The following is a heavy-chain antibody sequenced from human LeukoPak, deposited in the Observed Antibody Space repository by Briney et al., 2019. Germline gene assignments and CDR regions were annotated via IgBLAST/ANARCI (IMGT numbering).Heavy chain of an antibody. J-gene: IGHJ6*02. CDR2: INPSGGST. CDR1: GYTFTSYY. V-gene: IGHV1-46*01. CDR3: ATLPLAGPKGMDV. Sequence: ASVKVSCKASGYTFTSYYMHWVRQAPGQGLEWMGIINPSGGSTSYAQKFQGRVTMTRDTSTSTVHMELSSLRSEDTAVYYCATLPLAGPKGMDVWGQGTTVTVSS.